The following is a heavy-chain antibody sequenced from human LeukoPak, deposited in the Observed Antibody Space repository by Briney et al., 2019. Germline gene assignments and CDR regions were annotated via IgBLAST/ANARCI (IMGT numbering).Heavy chain of an antibody. CDR2: INWNGGST. CDR3: ARDWFTRLGELSPDRAFDY. D-gene: IGHD3-16*02. J-gene: IGHJ4*02. V-gene: IGHV3-20*04. CDR1: GFTFDDSV. Sequence: GGSLRLSCAASGFTFDDSVMSWVRQVPGKGLEWVSGINWNGGSTGYVDSVKGRFTISRDNAKNSLYLQMNSLRAEDTALYYCARDWFTRLGELSPDRAFDYWGQGTLVTVSS.